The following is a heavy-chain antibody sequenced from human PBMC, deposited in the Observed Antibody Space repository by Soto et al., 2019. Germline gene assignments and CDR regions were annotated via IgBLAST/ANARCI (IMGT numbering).Heavy chain of an antibody. CDR2: INHSGST. Sequence: SETLSLTCAVYGGSFSGYYWSWIRQPPGKGLEWIGEINHSGSTNYNPSLKSRVTISVDTSKNQFSLKLSSVTATDTAVYYCARGSSWYNWFDPWGQGTMVTVYS. D-gene: IGHD6-13*01. CDR3: ARGSSWYNWFDP. J-gene: IGHJ5*02. CDR1: GGSFSGYY. V-gene: IGHV4-34*01.